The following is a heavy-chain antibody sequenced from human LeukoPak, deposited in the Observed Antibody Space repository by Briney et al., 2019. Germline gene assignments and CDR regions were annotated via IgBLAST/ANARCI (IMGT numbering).Heavy chain of an antibody. D-gene: IGHD4-17*01. CDR2: IKQDGTGK. J-gene: IGHJ4*02. Sequence: PGGSLRLSCAASGFTFSSYWMNWVRQSPGKGLEWVANIKQDGTGKYYVDSVKGRFTISRDNAKNSLYLQMNSLRAEDTAVYYCARASLEKYLGLVSGDYVYWGQGTLVTVSS. CDR1: GFTFSSYW. V-gene: IGHV3-7*01. CDR3: ARASLEKYLGLVSGDYVY.